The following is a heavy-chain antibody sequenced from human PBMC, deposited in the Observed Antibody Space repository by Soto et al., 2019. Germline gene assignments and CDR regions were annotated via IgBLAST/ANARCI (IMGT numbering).Heavy chain of an antibody. V-gene: IGHV4-34*01. CDR3: ARDIITGLFDY. J-gene: IGHJ4*02. D-gene: IGHD2-8*02. CDR2: INHSGST. Sequence: QVQLQQWGAGLLKPSETLSITCAVYGGSFSGYYWTWIRQPQGTGLEWIGEINHSGSTNYNPSLKSRVTISVDTSKNQFSLKLTSVTAADTAVYYCARDIITGLFDYWGQGTLVTVSS. CDR1: GGSFSGYY.